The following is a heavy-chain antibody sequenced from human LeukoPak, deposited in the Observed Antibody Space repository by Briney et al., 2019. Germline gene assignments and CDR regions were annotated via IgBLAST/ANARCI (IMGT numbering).Heavy chain of an antibody. J-gene: IGHJ4*02. D-gene: IGHD6-19*01. Sequence: SETLSLTCAVYGGSFSGYYWSWIRQPPGKGLEWIGEINHSGSTSYNPSLKSRVTISVDTSKNQFSLKLSSVTAADTAVYYCAWVRYSSGWRQSDYWGQGTLVTVPS. CDR1: GGSFSGYY. V-gene: IGHV4-34*01. CDR2: INHSGST. CDR3: AWVRYSSGWRQSDY.